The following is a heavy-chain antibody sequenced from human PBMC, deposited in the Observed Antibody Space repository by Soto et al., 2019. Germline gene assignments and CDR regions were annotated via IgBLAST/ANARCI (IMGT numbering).Heavy chain of an antibody. J-gene: IGHJ5*02. D-gene: IGHD1-26*01. V-gene: IGHV3-23*01. Sequence: GGSLRLSCAVSGLTFSDYDMNWVRQAPGKGLEWVSVISSTGDRTYYVDSVKGRFTISRDNSKNMLYLERNSLRAEDTAIYYCTKDHDKTGIPSYFDPWGQGTLVTVSS. CDR3: TKDHDKTGIPSYFDP. CDR1: GLTFSDYD. CDR2: ISSTGDRT.